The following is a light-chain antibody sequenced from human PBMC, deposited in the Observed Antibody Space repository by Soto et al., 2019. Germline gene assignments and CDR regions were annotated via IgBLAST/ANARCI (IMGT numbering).Light chain of an antibody. J-gene: IGKJ1*01. CDR3: QEYDNWPPWS. CDR2: GAS. CDR1: QSVSSSY. V-gene: IGKV3-20*01. Sequence: EIVLTQSPGTLSLSPGERATLSCRTIQSVSSSYLAWYQQKPGQAPRLLIYGASSRATGIPDRFSGGGSGTEFTLTISGLQSEDFAIYYCQEYDNWPPWSFGQGTKVDIK.